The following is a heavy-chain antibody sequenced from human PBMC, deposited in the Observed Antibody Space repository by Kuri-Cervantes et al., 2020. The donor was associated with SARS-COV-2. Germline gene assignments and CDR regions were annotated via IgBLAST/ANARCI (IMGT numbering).Heavy chain of an antibody. CDR1: GGSFSGYY. Sequence: SETLSLTCAVYGGSFSGYYWSWIRQPPGKGQEWIGEINHSGSTNYNPSLKSRVTISVDTSKNQFSLKLSSVTAADTAVYYCARGYSDFWSGYRKIYYFDYWGQGTLVTVSS. D-gene: IGHD3-3*01. CDR3: ARGYSDFWSGYRKIYYFDY. CDR2: INHSGST. V-gene: IGHV4-34*01. J-gene: IGHJ4*02.